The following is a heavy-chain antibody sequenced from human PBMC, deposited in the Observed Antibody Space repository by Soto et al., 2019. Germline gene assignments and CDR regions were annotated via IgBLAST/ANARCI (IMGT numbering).Heavy chain of an antibody. Sequence: GGSLRLSCAASGFSFRSNAMSWVRQAPGKGLEWVSSITTSGEDTYYADSVKGRFTITRDTSTNTLYLQMNSLRADDTGLYFCAKSTRARGEEYYFFYYMDVWGKGTTVTVSS. CDR3: AKSTRARGEEYYFFYYMDV. D-gene: IGHD6-6*01. CDR2: ITTSGEDT. V-gene: IGHV3-23*01. CDR1: GFSFRSNA. J-gene: IGHJ6*03.